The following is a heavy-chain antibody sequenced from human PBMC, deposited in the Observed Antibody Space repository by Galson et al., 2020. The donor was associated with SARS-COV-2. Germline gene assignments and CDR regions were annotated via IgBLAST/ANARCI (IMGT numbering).Heavy chain of an antibody. CDR2: ISYDGSNK. Sequence: GGSLRLSCAASGFTFSSYAMHWVRQAPGKGLEWVAVISYDGSNKYYADSVKGRFTISRDNSKNTLYLQMNSLRAEDTAVYYCARELAAAGDEIDAFDIWGQGTMVTVSS. CDR1: GFTFSSYA. CDR3: ARELAAAGDEIDAFDI. V-gene: IGHV3-30*01. J-gene: IGHJ3*02. D-gene: IGHD6-13*01.